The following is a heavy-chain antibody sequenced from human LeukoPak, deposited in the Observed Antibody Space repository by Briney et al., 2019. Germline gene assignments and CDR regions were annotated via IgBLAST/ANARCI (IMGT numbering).Heavy chain of an antibody. V-gene: IGHV1-46*01. J-gene: IGHJ4*02. CDR1: GYTFSSYY. D-gene: IGHD1-7*01. CDR2: INPSGDTT. Sequence: GASVKVSCKASGYTFSSYYMHWVRQAPGQGLEWMGIINPSGDTTSYAQKFQDRVTMTRDTSTSTVYMELSSLRSEDTAVYYCARDPNWNYEVDYWGQGTLVTVSS. CDR3: ARDPNWNYEVDY.